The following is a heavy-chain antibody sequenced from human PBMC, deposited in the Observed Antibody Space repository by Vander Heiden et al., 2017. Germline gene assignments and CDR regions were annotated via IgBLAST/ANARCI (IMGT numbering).Heavy chain of an antibody. CDR3: AKALPPMVRGGIIIGGPFDY. CDR2: ISYDGSNK. D-gene: IGHD3-10*01. CDR1: GFTFSSYV. Sequence: QVQLVESGGGVVQPGRSLRLSCAASGFTFSSYVMHWVRQAPGKGLEWVAVISYDGSNKYYADSVKARFTISRDNSKNTLYLQMNSLRAEDTAVYYCAKALPPMVRGGIIIGGPFDYWGQGTLVTVSS. J-gene: IGHJ4*02. V-gene: IGHV3-30*18.